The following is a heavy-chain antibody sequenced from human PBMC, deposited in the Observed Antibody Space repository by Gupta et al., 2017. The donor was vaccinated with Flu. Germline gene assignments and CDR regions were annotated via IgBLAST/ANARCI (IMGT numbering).Heavy chain of an antibody. V-gene: IGHV5-51*01. J-gene: IGHJ3*01. D-gene: IGHD6-13*01. CDR3: ARSRIAYGAFDL. CDR1: GLSPTNYW. Sequence: VQLVQSGAEVKKAGESLKISCKGAGLSPTNYWIGWVRQMPGKGLEWMGTIFPGNSDTRYSPSFQGQVTISVDKSIFTAYLQWSSLKASDSAIYYCARSRIAYGAFDLWGQGTMVDVST. CDR2: IFPGNSDT.